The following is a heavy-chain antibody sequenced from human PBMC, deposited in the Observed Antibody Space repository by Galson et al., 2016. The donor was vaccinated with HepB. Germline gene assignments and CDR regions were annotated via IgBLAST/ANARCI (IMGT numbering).Heavy chain of an antibody. CDR3: ARENYGVDV. CDR2: LNGNGRNT. Sequence: SLRLSCAASGFTFSTYYIHWIRQAPGKGLVWVSRLNGNGRNTDYADSVKGRFTISRDNAKNTLYLQMSSLRAEDTAVYYCARENYGVDVWGQGTTVTVSS. CDR1: GFTFSTYY. V-gene: IGHV3-74*01. J-gene: IGHJ6*02.